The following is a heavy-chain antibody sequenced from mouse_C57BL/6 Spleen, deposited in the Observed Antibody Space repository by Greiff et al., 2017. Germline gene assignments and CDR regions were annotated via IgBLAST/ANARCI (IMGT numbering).Heavy chain of an antibody. J-gene: IGHJ2*01. V-gene: IGHV1-52*01. CDR2: IDPSDSET. CDR3: ARGWLLGYFDY. D-gene: IGHD2-3*01. Sequence: QVQLKQPGAELVRPGSSVKLSCKASGYTFTSYWMHWVKQRPIQGLEWIGNIDPSDSETHYNQKFKDKAPLTVDKSSSTAYMQLSSLTSEDSAVYYCARGWLLGYFDYWGQGTTLTVSS. CDR1: GYTFTSYW.